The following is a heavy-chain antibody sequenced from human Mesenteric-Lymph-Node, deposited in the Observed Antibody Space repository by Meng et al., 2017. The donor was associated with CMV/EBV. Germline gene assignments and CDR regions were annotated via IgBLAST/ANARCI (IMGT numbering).Heavy chain of an antibody. Sequence: RAGSGFIFTNHWMHWVRQVPGKGLVWVSRINGDGSTAYADSVKGRFTISRDNAKNTLYLQMNSLRAEDTAVYYCAREDLAAAGYFDYWGQGTLVTVSS. J-gene: IGHJ4*02. CDR3: AREDLAAAGYFDY. CDR2: INGDGST. CDR1: GFIFTNHW. D-gene: IGHD6-13*01. V-gene: IGHV3-74*01.